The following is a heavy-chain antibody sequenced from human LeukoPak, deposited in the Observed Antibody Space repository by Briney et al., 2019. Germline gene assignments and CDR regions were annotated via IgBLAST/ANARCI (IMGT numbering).Heavy chain of an antibody. CDR2: IIPILGIA. D-gene: IGHD4-17*01. CDR3: ARGVNYGDYVIDY. CDR1: GGTFGSYT. Sequence: SVKVSCKASGGTFGSYTISWVRQAPGQGLEWMGRIIPILGIANYAQKFQGRVTITADKSTSTAYMELSSLRSEDTAVYYCARGVNYGDYVIDYWGQGTLVTVSS. J-gene: IGHJ4*02. V-gene: IGHV1-69*02.